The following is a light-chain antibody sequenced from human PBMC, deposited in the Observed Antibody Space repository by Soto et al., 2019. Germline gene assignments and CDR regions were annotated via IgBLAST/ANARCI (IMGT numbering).Light chain of an antibody. CDR1: QSISSW. CDR3: QQYNSSPWT. J-gene: IGKJ1*01. Sequence: DIQMTQSPSTLSASVGDGVTVTCRASQSISSWLAWYQQKPGKAPKLLIYKASSLESGVPSRFSGSGSGTEFTLTISSLQPDDFATYYCQQYNSSPWTFGQGTKVEIK. CDR2: KAS. V-gene: IGKV1-5*03.